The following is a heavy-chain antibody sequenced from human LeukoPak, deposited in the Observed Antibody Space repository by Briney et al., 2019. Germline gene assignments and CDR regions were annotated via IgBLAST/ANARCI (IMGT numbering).Heavy chain of an antibody. V-gene: IGHV1-2*02. CDR3: AQDPYCSTTSCYPFFHH. Sequence: GASVKVSCKASGYSFTDYFMHWVRQAPGRAPEWVGWINPNSAGTNYAHKFQGRVTMTRDTSISTVYMELSGLTSDDTAVYYCAQDPYCSTTSCYPFFHHWGQGTLVTVSS. CDR2: INPNSAGT. J-gene: IGHJ4*02. D-gene: IGHD2-2*01. CDR1: GYSFTDYF.